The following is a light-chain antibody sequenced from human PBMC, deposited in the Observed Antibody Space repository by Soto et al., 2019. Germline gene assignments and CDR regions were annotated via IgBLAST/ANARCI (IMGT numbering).Light chain of an antibody. J-gene: IGKJ4*01. V-gene: IGKV1-6*01. CDR3: LQDHNYPLT. CDR1: QDIRSD. CDR2: AAS. Sequence: IQMTQFPSSLSASVSDRVTITCRASQDIRSDLGWYQQRPGKAPKLLIYAASSLQSGVPSRFSGSGSGTDFTLTISSLQPEDFATYYCLQDHNYPLTFGGGTKVDIK.